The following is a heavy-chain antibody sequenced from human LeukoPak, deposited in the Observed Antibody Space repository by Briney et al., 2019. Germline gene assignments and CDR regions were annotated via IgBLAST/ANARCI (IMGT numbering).Heavy chain of an antibody. J-gene: IGHJ4*02. CDR1: GYSFSNDW. Sequence: PGESLKISCKGSGYSFSNDWIGWVRQMPGKGLEWMGIIYPGDSDTRYSPSFQGQVTISADKSISTAYLQWSSLGASDTAMYYCARRGCNGGSCYAYWGQGTLVTVSS. CDR2: IYPGDSDT. V-gene: IGHV5-51*01. CDR3: ARRGCNGGSCYAY. D-gene: IGHD2-15*01.